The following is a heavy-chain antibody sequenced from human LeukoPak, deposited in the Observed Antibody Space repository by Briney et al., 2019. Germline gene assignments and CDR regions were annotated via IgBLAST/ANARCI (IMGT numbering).Heavy chain of an antibody. CDR1: GFTFDDYA. J-gene: IGHJ3*02. CDR3: AKDNSSGWYGAFDI. CDR2: ISWNSGSI. D-gene: IGHD6-19*01. V-gene: IGHV3-9*03. Sequence: GGSLRLSCAASGFTFDDYAMHWVRQAPGKGLEWVSGISWNSGSIGYADSVKGRFTISRDNAKNSLYLQMNSPRAEDMALYYCAKDNSSGWYGAFDIWGQGTMVTVSS.